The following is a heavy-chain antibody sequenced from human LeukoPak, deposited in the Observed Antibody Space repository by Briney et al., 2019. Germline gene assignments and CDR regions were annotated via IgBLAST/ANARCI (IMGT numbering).Heavy chain of an antibody. V-gene: IGHV3-23*01. CDR2: ISGSGGST. Sequence: GGSLRLSCAASGFTFSSYAMSWVRQAPGKGLEWVSAISGSGGSTYYADSVKGRFTISRDNSKNTLYLQMNSLRAEDTAVYYCAKDHYYDSSGYSDYWGQGTLVTVSS. J-gene: IGHJ4*02. CDR1: GFTFSSYA. CDR3: AKDHYYDSSGYSDY. D-gene: IGHD3-22*01.